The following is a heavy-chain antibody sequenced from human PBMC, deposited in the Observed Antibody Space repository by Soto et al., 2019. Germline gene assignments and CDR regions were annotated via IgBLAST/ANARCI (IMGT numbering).Heavy chain of an antibody. Sequence: SETLSLPWTGSGGSISSAGHYWIWILQRPGKGLEWIGIIYYSGSTSYHPSLNSRVNISLDTSRNQLSLKLSSVTAADTAVYYCAGHYSRSWVYNYWGQGNLVTVSS. CDR3: AGHYSRSWVYNY. D-gene: IGHD6-6*01. CDR2: IYYSGST. CDR1: GGSISSAGHY. J-gene: IGHJ4*02. V-gene: IGHV4-31*02.